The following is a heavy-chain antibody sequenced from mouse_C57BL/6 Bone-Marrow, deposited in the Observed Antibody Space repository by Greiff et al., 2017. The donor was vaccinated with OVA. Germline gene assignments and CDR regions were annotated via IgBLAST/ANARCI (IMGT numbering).Heavy chain of an antibody. CDR3: ARDYYYYAMDY. D-gene: IGHD1-1*01. Sequence: VKLMESGAELVRPGASVKLSCKASGYTFTDYYINWVKQRPGQGLEWIARIYPGSGNTYYNEKFKGKATLTAEKSSSTAYMQLSSLTSEDSAVYFCARDYYYYAMDYWGQGTSVTVSS. J-gene: IGHJ4*01. CDR2: IYPGSGNT. CDR1: GYTFTDYY. V-gene: IGHV1-76*01.